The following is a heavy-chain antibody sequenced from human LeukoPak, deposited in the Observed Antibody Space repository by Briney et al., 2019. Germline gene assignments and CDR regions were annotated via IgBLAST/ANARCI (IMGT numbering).Heavy chain of an antibody. Sequence: GRSLRLSCAASGFTFSSYAMHWVRQAPGKGLEWVAVISYDGSNKYYADSVKGRFTISRDNSKNTLYLQMNSLRAEDTAVYYCAKGGFYYYDSSGYYNFDYWGQGTLVTVSS. V-gene: IGHV3-30*04. CDR2: ISYDGSNK. D-gene: IGHD3-22*01. J-gene: IGHJ4*02. CDR1: GFTFSSYA. CDR3: AKGGFYYYDSSGYYNFDY.